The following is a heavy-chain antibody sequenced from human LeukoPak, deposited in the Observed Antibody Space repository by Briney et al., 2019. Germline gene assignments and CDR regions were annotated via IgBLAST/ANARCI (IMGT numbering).Heavy chain of an antibody. V-gene: IGHV3-21*01. CDR1: GFTFSSYS. CDR2: ISSSSSYI. J-gene: IGHJ4*02. Sequence: GGSLRLSCAASGFTFSSYSMNWVRQAPGKGLEWVSSISSSSSYIYYADSVKGRFTISRDNAKNSLYLQMNSLRAEDTAVYYCARGAAAGFGGDWGQGTLVTVSS. D-gene: IGHD6-13*01. CDR3: ARGAAAGFGGD.